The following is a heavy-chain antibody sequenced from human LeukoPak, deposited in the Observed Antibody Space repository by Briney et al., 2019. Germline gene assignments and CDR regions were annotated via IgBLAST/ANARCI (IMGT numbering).Heavy chain of an antibody. J-gene: IGHJ5*02. D-gene: IGHD3-16*01. Sequence: PSETLSLTCTVSGGSISSYYWSWIRQPPGKGLEWIGYIYYSGSTNYNPSLTSRVTISVDTSKNQFSLKLSSVTAADTAVYYCARRTSSYDYVWGSWFDPWGQGTLVTVSS. CDR2: IYYSGST. V-gene: IGHV4-59*08. CDR1: GGSISSYY. CDR3: ARRTSSYDYVWGSWFDP.